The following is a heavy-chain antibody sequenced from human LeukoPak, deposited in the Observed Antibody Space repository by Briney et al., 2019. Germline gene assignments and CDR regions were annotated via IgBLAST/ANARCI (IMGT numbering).Heavy chain of an antibody. J-gene: IGHJ4*02. Sequence: ASVKVSCKASGYTFTNYAVHWVRQAPGQRLEWMGWINAGNGKTNYSQKFQVRVTLTRDTSASTVYMELSSLRSEDTAVYYCARGYYDLLTGHEVTYYFDYWGQGTLVTVSS. CDR3: ARGYYDLLTGHEVTYYFDY. CDR1: GYTFTNYA. D-gene: IGHD3-9*01. CDR2: INAGNGKT. V-gene: IGHV1-3*01.